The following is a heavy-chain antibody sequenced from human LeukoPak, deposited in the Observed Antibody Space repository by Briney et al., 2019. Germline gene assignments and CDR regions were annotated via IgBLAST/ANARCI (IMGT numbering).Heavy chain of an antibody. Sequence: SETLSLTCTVSGGSISSSSYYWGWIRQPPGKGLEWIGSIYYSGSTYYNPSLKSRVTISVDTSKNQFSLKLSSVTAADTAVYYCARGEEWFPFDYWGQGTLVTVSS. CDR1: GGSISSSSYY. CDR2: IYYSGST. D-gene: IGHD3-3*01. CDR3: ARGEEWFPFDY. V-gene: IGHV4-39*07. J-gene: IGHJ4*02.